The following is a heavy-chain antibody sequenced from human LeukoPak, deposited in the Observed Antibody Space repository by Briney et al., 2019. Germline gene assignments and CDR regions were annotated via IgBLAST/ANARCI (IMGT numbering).Heavy chain of an antibody. CDR3: GRGAGGSYYLDY. CDR2: INFDGSTT. J-gene: IGHJ4*02. V-gene: IGHV3-74*01. D-gene: IGHD1-26*01. CDR1: GFTFSSYG. Sequence: GGSLRLSCTASGFTFSSYGMHWGRQAPGKGLVWVSRINFDGSTTNYADSVKGRFTISRDNAKNTLYLQMNSLRDEDTAVYYCGRGAGGSYYLDYWGQGALVTVSS.